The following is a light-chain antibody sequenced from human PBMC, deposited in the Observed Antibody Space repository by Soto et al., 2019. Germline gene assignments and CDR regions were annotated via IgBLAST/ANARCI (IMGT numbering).Light chain of an antibody. CDR3: QHYGSSPPFS. Sequence: EIVLTQSPGILSLSPGERATLSCRASQSITNNYLTWYQQKPGQPPRLLISGASSRATGIPDRFSGSGSGTDFTLTISSLEPEDFAVYYCQHYGSSPPFSFGPGTKLDIK. CDR1: QSITNNY. V-gene: IGKV3-20*01. J-gene: IGKJ3*01. CDR2: GAS.